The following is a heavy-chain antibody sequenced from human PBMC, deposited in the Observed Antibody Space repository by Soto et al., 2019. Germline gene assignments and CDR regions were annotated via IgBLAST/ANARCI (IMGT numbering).Heavy chain of an antibody. CDR3: ARDDDYGDNDAFDI. CDR2: IIAFHGIT. V-gene: IGHV1-18*01. J-gene: IGHJ3*02. Sequence: ASVKVSYKASGYTFTSYGISWVRQAPGQGLEWMGWIIAFHGITNYAQKFQGRVTMTTDKSTSTAYMELSSLRSEDTAVYYCARDDDYGDNDAFDIWGQGTMVTVSS. CDR1: GYTFTSYG. D-gene: IGHD4-17*01.